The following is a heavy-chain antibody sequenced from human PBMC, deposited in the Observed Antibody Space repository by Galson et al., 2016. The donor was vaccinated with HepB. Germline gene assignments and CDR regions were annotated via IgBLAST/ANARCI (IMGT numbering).Heavy chain of an antibody. CDR3: ARDPQHVVEEGFDY. Sequence: CAISGDSVSSHSAGWNWIRQSPSRGLEWLGRTYYRSRWYNDYATSVKGRITINGDTSKNQFSLQLTSVTPEDAAMYFCARDPQHVVEEGFDYWGQGTLVTVSS. CDR1: GDSVSSHSAG. CDR2: TYYRSRWYN. D-gene: IGHD2-21*01. J-gene: IGHJ4*02. V-gene: IGHV6-1*01.